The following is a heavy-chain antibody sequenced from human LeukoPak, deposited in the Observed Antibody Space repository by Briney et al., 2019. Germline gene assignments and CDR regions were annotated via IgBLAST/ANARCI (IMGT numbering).Heavy chain of an antibody. CDR2: IKRDGSEK. D-gene: IGHD6-19*01. CDR3: ARLGPASSGWPESFDY. Sequence: EGSLRPSCAASGFTFNSYWMNWVRQAPGKGLEWVANIKRDGSEKYYVDSVKGRFTISRDNAKNSLDLQMNSLRVEDTAVYYCARLGPASSGWPESFDYWGQGTLVTVSS. V-gene: IGHV3-7*03. J-gene: IGHJ4*02. CDR1: GFTFNSYW.